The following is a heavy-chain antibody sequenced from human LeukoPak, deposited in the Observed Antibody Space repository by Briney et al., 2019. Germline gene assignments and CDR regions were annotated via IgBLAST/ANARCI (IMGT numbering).Heavy chain of an antibody. J-gene: IGHJ3*02. V-gene: IGHV3-11*04. D-gene: IGHD3-22*01. CDR3: ARVYYYDSSGYYYRPDAFDI. CDR1: GFTFSDYY. CDR2: ISSSSRTI. Sequence: GGSLRLSCAASGFTFSDYYMSWIRQAPGKGLDWVSYISSSSRTIYYADSVKGRFTISRDNAKNTLYLQMNSLRAEDTAVYYCARVYYYDSSGYYYRPDAFDIWGQGTMVTVSS.